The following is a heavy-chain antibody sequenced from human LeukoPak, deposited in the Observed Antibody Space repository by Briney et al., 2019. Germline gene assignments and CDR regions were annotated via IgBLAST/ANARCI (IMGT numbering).Heavy chain of an antibody. CDR1: GFTFSSYS. CDR3: TRGVGATPPDVLDF. V-gene: IGHV3-21*01. Sequence: PGGSLSLSCAASGFTFSSYSIKGVRQAPGKGLQWVSSISSDGIYIYHTDSVKGRFTISRDNAKNSLYLQMNSLRGEDTAVYYCTRGVGATPPDVLDFWGQGTMVTVSS. J-gene: IGHJ3*01. CDR2: ISSDGIYI. D-gene: IGHD3-10*01.